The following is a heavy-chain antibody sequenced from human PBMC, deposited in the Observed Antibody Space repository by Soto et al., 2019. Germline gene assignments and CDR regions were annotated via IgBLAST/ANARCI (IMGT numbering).Heavy chain of an antibody. Sequence: SETLSLTCTVSGGSVSSSSYFWSWIRQPPGKGLEWIGYIYYSGSTNYNPSLKSRVTISVDTSKNQFSLKLSSVTAADTAVYYCARARFGLAVSTPSSFYYYCEMDVWGQGTTVTVSS. V-gene: IGHV4-61*01. CDR2: IYYSGST. CDR3: ARARFGLAVSTPSSFYYYCEMDV. J-gene: IGHJ6*02. D-gene: IGHD4-17*01. CDR1: GGSVSSSSYF.